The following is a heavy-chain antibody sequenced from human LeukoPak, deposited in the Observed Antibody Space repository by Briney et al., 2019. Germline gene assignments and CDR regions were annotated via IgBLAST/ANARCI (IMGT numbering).Heavy chain of an antibody. D-gene: IGHD3-10*01. CDR1: GSTVSSNY. CDR3: ARLFYYGSGSYNRPFDY. V-gene: IGHV3-66*01. J-gene: IGHJ4*02. Sequence: GGSLRLSCAASGSTVSSNYMSWVRQAPGKGLEWVSVIYSGGRTEYADSVKGRFTISRDNSKNTLYLQMNSLRAEDTAVYYCARLFYYGSGSYNRPFDYWGRGTLVTVSS. CDR2: IYSGGRT.